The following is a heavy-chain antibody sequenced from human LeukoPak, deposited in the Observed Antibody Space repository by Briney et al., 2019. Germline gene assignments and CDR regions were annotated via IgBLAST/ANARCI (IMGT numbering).Heavy chain of an antibody. CDR3: AKDSAVAGFDY. J-gene: IGHJ4*02. Sequence: PGRSLRLSCAASGFTFSSYGMHWVRQAPGKGLEWVAVISYDGSNKYYADSVKGRFTISRDNSKNTLYLQMNSLRAEDTAVYYCAKDSAVAGFDYWGQGTLVTVSS. CDR2: ISYDGSNK. V-gene: IGHV3-30*18. D-gene: IGHD6-19*01. CDR1: GFTFSSYG.